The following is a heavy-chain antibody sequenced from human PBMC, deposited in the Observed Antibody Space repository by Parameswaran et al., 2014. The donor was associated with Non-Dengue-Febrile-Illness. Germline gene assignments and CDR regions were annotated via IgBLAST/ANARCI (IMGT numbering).Heavy chain of an antibody. CDR3: ARDPSAPRGYSYGREDAFDI. CDR2: IYYSGST. Sequence: RWIRQPPGKGLEWIGYIYYSGSTNYNPSLKSRVTISVDTSKNQFSLKLSSVTAADTAVYYCARDPSAPRGYSYGREDAFDIWGQGTMVTVSS. J-gene: IGHJ3*02. D-gene: IGHD5-18*01. V-gene: IGHV4-59*01.